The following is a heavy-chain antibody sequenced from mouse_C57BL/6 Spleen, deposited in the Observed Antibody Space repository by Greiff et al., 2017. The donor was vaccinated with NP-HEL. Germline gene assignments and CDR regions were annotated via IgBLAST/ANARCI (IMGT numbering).Heavy chain of an antibody. CDR3: ARGLYYGFDY. D-gene: IGHD2-1*01. CDR2: IYPSDSET. J-gene: IGHJ2*01. CDR1: GYTFTSYW. V-gene: IGHV1-61*01. Sequence: QVQLKQPGAELVRPGSSVKLSCKASGYTFTSYWMDWVKQRPGQGLEWIGNIYPSDSETHYNQKFKDKATLTVDKSSSTAYMQLSSLTSEDSAVYYCARGLYYGFDYWGQGTTLTVSS.